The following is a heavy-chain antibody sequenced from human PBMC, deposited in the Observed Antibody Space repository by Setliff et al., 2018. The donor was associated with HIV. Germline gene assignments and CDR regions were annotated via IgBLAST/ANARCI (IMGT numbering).Heavy chain of an antibody. CDR1: GFSISSRYY. Sequence: PSETLSLTCDVSGFSISSRYYWGWIRQPPGKGLEWIGSIYHSGSTYYNPSLMSRVTISVDTSKNQFSLKLRSVTAADTAVYYCARQWRDQYNSGVSTEYFQHWGLGTLVTVSS. CDR3: ARQWRDQYNSGVSTEYFQH. D-gene: IGHD3-22*01. J-gene: IGHJ1*01. CDR2: IYHSGST. V-gene: IGHV4-38-2*01.